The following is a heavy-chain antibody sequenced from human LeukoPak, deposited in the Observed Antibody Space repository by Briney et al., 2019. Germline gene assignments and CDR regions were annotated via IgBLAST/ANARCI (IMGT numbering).Heavy chain of an antibody. CDR2: IGGSGGST. CDR3: AKQSTIVVVPAAIMD. D-gene: IGHD2-2*01. CDR1: GFTFSSYA. Sequence: GGSLRLSCAASGFTFSSYAMSWVRQAPGKGLEWVSAIGGSGGSTYYADSVKGRFTISRDNSKNTLYLQMNSLRAEDTAVYYCAKQSTIVVVPAAIMDWGQGTLVTVSS. J-gene: IGHJ4*02. V-gene: IGHV3-23*01.